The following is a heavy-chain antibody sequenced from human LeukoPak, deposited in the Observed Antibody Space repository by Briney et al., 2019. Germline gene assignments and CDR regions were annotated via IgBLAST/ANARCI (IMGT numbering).Heavy chain of an antibody. CDR3: ARDPRLEPWDY. CDR2: ISAYNGNT. D-gene: IGHD1-1*01. V-gene: IGHV1-18*01. CDR1: GYTFTSYG. Sequence: ASVKVSCKASGYTFTSYGISWVRQARGQGLEWMGWISAYNGNTNYAQKLQGRVTMTTDTSTSTAQMELRSLRSDDTAVYYCARDPRLEPWDYWGQGTLATVSS. J-gene: IGHJ4*02.